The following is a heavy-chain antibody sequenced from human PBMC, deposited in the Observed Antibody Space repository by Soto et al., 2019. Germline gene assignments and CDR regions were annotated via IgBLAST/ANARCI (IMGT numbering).Heavy chain of an antibody. CDR1: GFTLSTYS. CDR3: ARDSGGYCSGGSCYFDS. V-gene: IGHV3-48*01. J-gene: IGHJ4*02. CDR2: MSSSSSPI. Sequence: GGSLRLSCTASGFTLSTYSMNWVRQAPGKGLEWVSYMSSSSSPIYYADSVRGRFTISRDNAKNSLYLQMNSLRAEDTAVYYCARDSGGYCSGGSCYFDSWGQGTPVTVLL. D-gene: IGHD2-15*01.